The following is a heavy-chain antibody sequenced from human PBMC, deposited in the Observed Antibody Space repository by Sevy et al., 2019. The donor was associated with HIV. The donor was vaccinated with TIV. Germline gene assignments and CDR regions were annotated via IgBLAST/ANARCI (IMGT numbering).Heavy chain of an antibody. Sequence: ASVKVSCKTSGYTFTNYAIHWVRQAPGQGLEWMGWIHGGNGDTKYSQKFQGRVTTSRDTSASIAYMELSSLGSEDTAIYYCARDLVMSGSNYDPAFDNWGQGTLVTVSS. D-gene: IGHD3-3*01. V-gene: IGHV1-3*01. J-gene: IGHJ4*02. CDR3: ARDLVMSGSNYDPAFDN. CDR2: IHGGNGDT. CDR1: GYTFTNYA.